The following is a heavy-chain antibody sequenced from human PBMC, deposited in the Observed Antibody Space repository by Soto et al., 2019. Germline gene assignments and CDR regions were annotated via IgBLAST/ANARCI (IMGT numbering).Heavy chain of an antibody. J-gene: IGHJ5*02. D-gene: IGHD6-19*01. V-gene: IGHV1-3*01. CDR3: ASGRRSKAVAGGNWFDP. CDR2: INAGNGNT. CDR1: GYTFTNYG. Sequence: GASVKVSCKASGYTFTNYGISWVRQAPGQRLEWMGWINAGNGNTKYSQKFQGRVTITRDTSASTAYMELSSLRSEDTAVYYCASGRRSKAVAGGNWFDPWGQGTLVTVSS.